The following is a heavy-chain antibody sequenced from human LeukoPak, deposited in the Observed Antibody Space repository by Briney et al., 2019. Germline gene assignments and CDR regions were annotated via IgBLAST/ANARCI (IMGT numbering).Heavy chain of an antibody. J-gene: IGHJ4*02. Sequence: ASGKVSCKVSGYTLTELSMHWVRQAPGKGLEWMGGFDPEDGETIYAQKFQGRVTMTEDTSTDTAYMELSSLRSEDTAVYYCATPSDYGDSKFFDYWGQGTLVTVSS. D-gene: IGHD4-17*01. CDR2: FDPEDGET. V-gene: IGHV1-24*01. CDR1: GYTLTELS. CDR3: ATPSDYGDSKFFDY.